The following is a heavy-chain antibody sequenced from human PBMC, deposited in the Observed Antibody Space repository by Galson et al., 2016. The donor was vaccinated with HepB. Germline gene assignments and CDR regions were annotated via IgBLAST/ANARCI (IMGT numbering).Heavy chain of an antibody. CDR3: ASGHFTLGYSAYANWGMDV. CDR1: GFTASNTY. Sequence: SLRLSCAASGFTASNTYMTWVRQAPGKGLEWVSVIYRGDSTHYADSVKGRFTVTRDNSKNTVYLQMSSLRHEDTAVYYCASGHFTLGYSAYANWGMDVWGQGTTVTVSS. CDR2: IYRGDST. J-gene: IGHJ6*02. V-gene: IGHV3-66*01. D-gene: IGHD5-12*01.